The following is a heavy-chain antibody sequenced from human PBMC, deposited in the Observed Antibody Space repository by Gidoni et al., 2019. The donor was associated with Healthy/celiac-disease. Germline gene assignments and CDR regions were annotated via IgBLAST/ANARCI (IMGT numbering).Heavy chain of an antibody. D-gene: IGHD3-22*01. CDR3: ARLILLYDSSLAGGFDY. J-gene: IGHJ4*02. CDR1: GSSFTSYW. CDR2: IYPGDSDT. Sequence: VQLVQSGAEVKKPGESLKISCKGSGSSFTSYWIGWVRQMPGKGLEWMGIIYPGDSDTRYSPSFQGQVTISADKSISTDYLQWSSLKASDTAMYYCARLILLYDSSLAGGFDYWGQGTLVTVSS. V-gene: IGHV5-51*01.